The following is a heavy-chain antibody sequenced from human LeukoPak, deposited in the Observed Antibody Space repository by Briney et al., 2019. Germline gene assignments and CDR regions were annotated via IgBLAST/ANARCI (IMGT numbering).Heavy chain of an antibody. D-gene: IGHD6-13*01. CDR1: GGTFSSYA. J-gene: IGHJ6*02. V-gene: IGHV1-69*13. CDR2: IIPIFGTA. Sequence: GASVTVSCTASGGTFSSYAISWVRQAPGQGLEWMGGIIPIFGTANYAQKFQGRVTITADESTSTAYMELSSLRSEDTAVYYCAAPIAAADNPYGVDVWGQGTTVTVSS. CDR3: AAPIAAADNPYGVDV.